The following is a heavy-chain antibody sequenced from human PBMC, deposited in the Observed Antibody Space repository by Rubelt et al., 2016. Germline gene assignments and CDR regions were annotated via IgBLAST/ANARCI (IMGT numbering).Heavy chain of an antibody. CDR2: IIPILVIA. CDR3: ATDWNKFEP. D-gene: IGHD1/OR15-1a*01. CDR1: GYTFTSYA. V-gene: IGHV1-69*10. J-gene: IGHJ5*02. Sequence: QVQLVQSGSELKKPGASVKVSCKASGYTFTSYAMNWVRQAPGQGLEWMGGIIPILVIANYAQKFQGRVTMTEDTSTDTADMERSSRRSEETAVYDCATDWNKFEPWGQGTLVTVSS.